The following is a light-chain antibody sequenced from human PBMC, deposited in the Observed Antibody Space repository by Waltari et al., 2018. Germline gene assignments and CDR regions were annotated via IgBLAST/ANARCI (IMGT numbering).Light chain of an antibody. V-gene: IGLV1-40*01. CDR2: GFT. CDR3: QSYDFSMSAL. CDR1: ASNIGAGFD. J-gene: IGLJ3*02. Sequence: QSVLTQPPSVSGAPGQRVTISCTGSASNIGAGFDVHWYQQFPGTAPKLLIYGFTNRPSGGPERFSGSQSGTSASLAITGLHAEDEADYYCQSYDFSMSALFGGGTKLTVL.